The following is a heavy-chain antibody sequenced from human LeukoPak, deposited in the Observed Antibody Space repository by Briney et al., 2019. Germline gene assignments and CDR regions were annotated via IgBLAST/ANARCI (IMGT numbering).Heavy chain of an antibody. CDR3: AKGYCSSTSCKESFFDY. CDR1: GFTFSSYA. D-gene: IGHD2-2*01. Sequence: GGSLRLSCAASGFTFSSYAMNWVRQAPGKGLEWVSAISGSGGSTYYFVKGRFTISRDNSKNALYLQMNSLRAEDTAVYYCAKGYCSSTSCKESFFDYWGQGTLVTVSS. J-gene: IGHJ4*02. V-gene: IGHV3-23*01. CDR2: ISGSGGST.